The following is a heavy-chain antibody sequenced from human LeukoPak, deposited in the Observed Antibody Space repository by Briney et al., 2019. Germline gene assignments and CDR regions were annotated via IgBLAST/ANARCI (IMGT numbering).Heavy chain of an antibody. D-gene: IGHD3-22*01. Sequence: PSETLSLTCTVSGVSISSSSYYWGWIRQPPGKGLEWIGSIYYSGSTYYNPSLKSRVTISVDTSKNQFSLRLSSVTATDTAVYYCARHVHVSMIVVILSDYFDYWGRGTLVSVSS. CDR2: IYYSGST. CDR1: GVSISSSSYY. J-gene: IGHJ4*02. V-gene: IGHV4-39*01. CDR3: ARHVHVSMIVVILSDYFDY.